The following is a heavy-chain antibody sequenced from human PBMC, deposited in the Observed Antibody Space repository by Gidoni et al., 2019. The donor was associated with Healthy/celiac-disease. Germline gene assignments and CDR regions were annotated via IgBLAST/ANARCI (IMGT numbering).Heavy chain of an antibody. V-gene: IGHV1-69*01. CDR1: GGPFRSYA. Sequence: QVQLVQSGAEVKKPGSSVKVSCKASGGPFRSYALRWVRQAPVQGLEWMGGIIPIFGKANFEQKLQCRVMITADESTIIADMELSSRRAEDTAVYYCARPGGYGSGGSCYSGDAFDIWGQGTMVTGSS. CDR3: ARPGGYGSGGSCYSGDAFDI. J-gene: IGHJ3*02. CDR2: IIPIFGKA. D-gene: IGHD2-15*01.